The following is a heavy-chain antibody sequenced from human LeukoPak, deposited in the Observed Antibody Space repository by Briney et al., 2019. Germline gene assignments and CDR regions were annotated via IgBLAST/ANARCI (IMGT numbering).Heavy chain of an antibody. CDR2: IYYSGST. J-gene: IGHJ4*02. CDR1: GGSISSCDYY. D-gene: IGHD6-13*01. Sequence: SETLSLTCTVSGGSISSCDYYWSWIRQPPGTGLEWIGYIYYSGSTYYNPSLKSRVTISVDTSKSQFSLKLSSVTAADTAVYSCARVAAAAGILDYWGQGTLVTVSS. CDR3: ARVAAAAGILDY. V-gene: IGHV4-30-4*01.